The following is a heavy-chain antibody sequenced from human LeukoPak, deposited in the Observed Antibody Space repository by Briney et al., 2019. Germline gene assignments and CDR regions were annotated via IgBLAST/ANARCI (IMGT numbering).Heavy chain of an antibody. D-gene: IGHD4-17*01. CDR3: ARGGTVTFPLDY. CDR2: ISSSSSYI. Sequence: PGGSLRLSCAASGFTFSSYSMNWVRQAPGKGLEWVSSISSSSSYIYYADSVKGRFTISRDNAKNSLYLQMNSLRAEDTAVYYCARGGTVTFPLDYWGQGTLVTVSS. CDR1: GFTFSSYS. V-gene: IGHV3-21*01. J-gene: IGHJ4*02.